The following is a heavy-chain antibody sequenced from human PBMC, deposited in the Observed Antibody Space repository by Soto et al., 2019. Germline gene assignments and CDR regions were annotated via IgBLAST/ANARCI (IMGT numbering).Heavy chain of an antibody. J-gene: IGHJ4*02. CDR1: GGSIISSSYY. CDR2: IYYSGST. V-gene: IGHV4-39*01. CDR3: ARRKITFGGVIANFDY. D-gene: IGHD3-16*02. Sequence: SETLSLTCTVSGGSIISSSYYWGWIRQPPGKGLEWIGSIYYSGSTYYNPSLKSRVTISVDTSKNQFSLKLSSVTAADTAVYYCARRKITFGGVIANFDYWGLGTLVTVSS.